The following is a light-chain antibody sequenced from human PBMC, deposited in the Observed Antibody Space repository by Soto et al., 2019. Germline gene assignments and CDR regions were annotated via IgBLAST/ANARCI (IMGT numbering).Light chain of an antibody. J-gene: IGKJ1*01. CDR3: HQYARPWT. CDR1: QSVSSSY. CDR2: GAS. Sequence: EIVLTQSPGTLSLSPGERATLSCRASQSVSSSYLAWYQQRPGQAPRLLIYGASSRATGIPDRFSGSGSGTDFTLTIARLEPEDFAVYYCHQYARPWTFGQGTKVDIK. V-gene: IGKV3-20*01.